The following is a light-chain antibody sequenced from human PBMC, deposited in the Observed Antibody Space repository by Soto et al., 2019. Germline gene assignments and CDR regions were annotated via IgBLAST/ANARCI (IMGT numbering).Light chain of an antibody. CDR2: VAS. V-gene: IGKV3-15*01. J-gene: IGKJ4*01. CDR3: PQDNAWPLT. Sequence: EIVMMQSPATLSVSPGERVTLSCRASQSVNSNLAWYQQKPGQTPKLLIYVASTRATGIPARFSGSGSGIEFTLTISSRQSEDFAIYYCPQDNAWPLTFGGGTKVEFK. CDR1: QSVNSN.